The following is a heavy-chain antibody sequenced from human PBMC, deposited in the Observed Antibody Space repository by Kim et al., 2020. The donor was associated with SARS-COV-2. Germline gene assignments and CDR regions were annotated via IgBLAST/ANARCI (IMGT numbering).Heavy chain of an antibody. V-gene: IGHV3-23*01. Sequence: YANTVNGRFTISRDNSKNTLYLHMNGLRPEDTAVYFCAKDSSHSRFFDYWGQGTLVTVSS. CDR3: AKDSSHSRFFDY. D-gene: IGHD6-6*01. J-gene: IGHJ4*02.